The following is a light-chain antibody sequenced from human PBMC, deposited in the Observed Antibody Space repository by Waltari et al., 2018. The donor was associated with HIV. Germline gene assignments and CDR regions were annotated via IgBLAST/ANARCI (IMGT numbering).Light chain of an antibody. V-gene: IGLV1-40*01. CDR1: SSNMGAGYH. CDR3: QSYDSSLNIV. Sequence: QSLLTQPPSVSGAPGQRVTISCTGSSSNMGAGYHVHWYQQLPGTAPKLLIYGNSNRPSGVPDRFSGSKSGTSASLAITGLQAEDEADYYCQSYDSSLNIVFGTGTKVTVL. CDR2: GNS. J-gene: IGLJ1*01.